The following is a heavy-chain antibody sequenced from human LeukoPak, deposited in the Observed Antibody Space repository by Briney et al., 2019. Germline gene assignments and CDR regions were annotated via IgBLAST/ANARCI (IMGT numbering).Heavy chain of an antibody. J-gene: IGHJ4*02. CDR3: AKDRIGGALEF. V-gene: IGHV3-7*01. CDR1: GFTFSKSW. Sequence: RGSLRLSCAASGFTFSKSWMSWVRQAPGKVLEWVACIMEDGSAQKYVDSVRGRFTISRDNARSSLYLQMNSLRVEDTAVYYCAKDRIGGALEFWGQGTLATVSS. D-gene: IGHD4-23*01. CDR2: IMEDGSAQ.